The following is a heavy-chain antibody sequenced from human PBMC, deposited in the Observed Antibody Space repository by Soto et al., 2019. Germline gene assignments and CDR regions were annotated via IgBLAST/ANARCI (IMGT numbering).Heavy chain of an antibody. V-gene: IGHV1-69*05. D-gene: IGHD2-15*01. CDR1: GGTFSSYA. Sequence: SVKVSCKASGGTFSSYAISWVRQAPGQGLEWMGGIIPIFGTANYAQKLQGRVTITTDESTSTAYMELRSLRSDDTAVYYCARDVSDIVVVVAATGGFDYWGQGTLVTAPQ. CDR3: ARDVSDIVVVVAATGGFDY. CDR2: IIPIFGTA. J-gene: IGHJ4*02.